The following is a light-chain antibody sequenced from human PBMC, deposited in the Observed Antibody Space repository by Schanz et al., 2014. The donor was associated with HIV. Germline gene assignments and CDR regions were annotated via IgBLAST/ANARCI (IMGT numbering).Light chain of an antibody. CDR2: NSY. CDR3: SSHAGSSPYWV. V-gene: IGLV1-44*01. J-gene: IGLJ3*02. CDR1: SSNIGSNA. Sequence: QSVLTQPPSASGTPGQRVTISCSVSSSNIGSNAVNWFQHLPGTAPNLLIYNSYHRPSGVPDRFSGSESGTSASLAISGLQSEDEADYYCSSHAGSSPYWVFGGGTKLTVL.